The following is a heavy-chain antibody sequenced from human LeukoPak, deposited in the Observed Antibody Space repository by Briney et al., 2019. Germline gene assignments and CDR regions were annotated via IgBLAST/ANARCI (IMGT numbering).Heavy chain of an antibody. CDR2: VNPNSDNT. CDR1: GYTFASYD. V-gene: IGHV1-8*01. J-gene: IGHJ4*02. Sequence: GASVKVSCKASGYTFASYDINWVRQATGQGLEWMGRVNPNSDNTGYAQKFQGRVTMTRNTSISIAYMELSSLRSEVTAVYYCARGSGSFDYWGQGTLVTVSS. D-gene: IGHD1-26*01. CDR3: ARGSGSFDY.